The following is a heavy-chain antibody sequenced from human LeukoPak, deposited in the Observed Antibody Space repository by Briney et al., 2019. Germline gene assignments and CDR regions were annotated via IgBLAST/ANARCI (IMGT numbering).Heavy chain of an antibody. V-gene: IGHV4-59*03. J-gene: IGHJ4*02. CDR2: IYYSGST. D-gene: IGHD2-21*01. CDR1: GGSISSYY. CDR3: ANGGGEVDY. Sequence: RPSETLSLTCTVSGGSISSYYWSWIRQPPGKGLEWIGYIYYSGSTNYNPSLKSRVTMSLDRSKNQFSLKLSSVTAADTAVYYCANGGGEVDYWGQGTLVTVSS.